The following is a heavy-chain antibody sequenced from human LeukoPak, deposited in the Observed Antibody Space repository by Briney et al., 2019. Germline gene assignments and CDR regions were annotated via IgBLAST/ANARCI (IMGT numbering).Heavy chain of an antibody. J-gene: IGHJ4*02. CDR2: IRFDGSNK. CDR1: GFSFDSYG. CDR3: ATDDH. V-gene: IGHV3-30*02. Sequence: PGGSLRLSCAASGFSFDSYGMHWVRQAPGKGLHWVAFIRFDGSNKYYADSVKGRFTISGDNSKNTLYLQMNSLRAEDTAVYYCATDDHWGQGTLVTVSS.